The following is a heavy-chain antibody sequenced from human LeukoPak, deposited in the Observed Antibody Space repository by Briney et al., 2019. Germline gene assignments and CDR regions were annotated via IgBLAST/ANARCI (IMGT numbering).Heavy chain of an antibody. V-gene: IGHV1-69*13. CDR1: GGTFSSYA. D-gene: IGHD2-21*01. CDR2: IIPIFGTA. CDR3: ARAEMIAYYMDV. Sequence: GASVKVSCKASGGTFSSYAISWVRQAPGQGLEWMGGIIPIFGTANYAQKFQGRVTITADESTSTAYMELSSLRSEDTAVYYCARAEMIAYYMDVWGKGTTVTISS. J-gene: IGHJ6*03.